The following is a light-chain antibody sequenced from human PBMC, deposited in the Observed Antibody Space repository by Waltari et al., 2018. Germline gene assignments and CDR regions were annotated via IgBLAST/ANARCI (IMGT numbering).Light chain of an antibody. CDR1: SSDIGVYNH. J-gene: IGLJ1*01. Sequence: QSALTQPASVSGSPGQSITISCTGTSSDIGVYNHVSWYQQHPGKAPKLMIYDLTNRPSGVSDRFSGSKSDYTASLTISGLQAEDEADYYCSSYTTSISYVFGTGTRVTVL. V-gene: IGLV2-14*03. CDR2: DLT. CDR3: SSYTTSISYV.